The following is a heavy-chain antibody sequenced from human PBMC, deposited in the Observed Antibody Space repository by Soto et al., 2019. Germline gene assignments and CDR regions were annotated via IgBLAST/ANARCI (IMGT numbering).Heavy chain of an antibody. CDR1: GYTLTELS. D-gene: IGHD3-3*01. V-gene: IGHV1-24*01. Sequence: ASVKVSCKVSGYTLTELSMHWVRQAPGKGLEWMGGFDPEDGETIYAQKFQGRVTMTEDTSTDTAYMELSSLRSEDTAVYYCATEGLLRFYPYYYGMDVWGQGTTVTVSS. J-gene: IGHJ6*02. CDR3: ATEGLLRFYPYYYGMDV. CDR2: FDPEDGET.